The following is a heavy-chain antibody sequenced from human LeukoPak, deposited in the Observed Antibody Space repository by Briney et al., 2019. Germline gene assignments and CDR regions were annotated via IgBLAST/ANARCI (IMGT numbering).Heavy chain of an antibody. D-gene: IGHD3-10*01. CDR1: GGSFSGYY. J-gene: IGHJ6*03. Sequence: SETLSLTCAVYGGSFSGYYWSWIRQPPGKGLEWIGEINHSGSTNYNPSLKSRVTISVDTSKNQFSLKLSSVTAADTAVYYCARGLSGSYYLTYYYYMDVWGKGTTVTVPS. CDR3: ARGLSGSYYLTYYYYMDV. V-gene: IGHV4-34*01. CDR2: INHSGST.